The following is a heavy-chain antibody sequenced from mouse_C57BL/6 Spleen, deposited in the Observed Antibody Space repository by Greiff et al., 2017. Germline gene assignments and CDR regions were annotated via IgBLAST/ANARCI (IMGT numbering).Heavy chain of an antibody. V-gene: IGHV1-69*01. CDR1: GYTFTSYW. J-gene: IGHJ4*01. Sequence: QVQLKQPGAELVMPGASVKLSCKASGYTFTSYWMHWVKQRPGQGLEWIGEIDPSDSYTNYNQKFKGKSTLTVDKSSSTAYMQLSSLTSEDSAVYYCARGTGTNYAMDYWGQGTSVTVSS. CDR3: ARGTGTNYAMDY. CDR2: IDPSDSYT. D-gene: IGHD4-1*01.